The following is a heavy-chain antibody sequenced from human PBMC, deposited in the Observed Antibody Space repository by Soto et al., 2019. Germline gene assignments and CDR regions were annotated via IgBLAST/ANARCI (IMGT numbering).Heavy chain of an antibody. J-gene: IGHJ4*02. V-gene: IGHV4-4*02. CDR1: GDSMSSSNW. Sequence: QVQLQESGPGLLKPSGTLSLTCTVSGDSMSSSNWWNWVRQPPGKGLEWIGEAHHSGRTNYNPSLKSRVTISVDRSLNHFSLQLTSVTAADTAVYYCARSEATALDYWGQGTLVTVSS. CDR3: ARSEATALDY. CDR2: AHHSGRT.